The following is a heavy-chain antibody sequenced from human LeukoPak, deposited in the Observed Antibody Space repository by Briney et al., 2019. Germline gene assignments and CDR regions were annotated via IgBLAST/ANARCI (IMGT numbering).Heavy chain of an antibody. CDR2: IYSGGST. J-gene: IGHJ4*02. CDR1: GFTVSSNY. V-gene: IGHV3-66*01. Sequence: GGSLRLSCAASGFTVSSNYMSWVRQAPGKGLEWVSVIYSGGSTYYADSVKGRFTISRDNSKNTLYLQMNSLRAEDTAVYYCARGKEIAVAGTDYWGQGTLVTVSS. D-gene: IGHD6-19*01. CDR3: ARGKEIAVAGTDY.